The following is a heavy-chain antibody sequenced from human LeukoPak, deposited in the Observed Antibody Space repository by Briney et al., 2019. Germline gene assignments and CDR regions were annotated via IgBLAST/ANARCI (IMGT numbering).Heavy chain of an antibody. J-gene: IGHJ4*02. CDR2: ISGSGGST. V-gene: IGHV3-23*01. CDR1: GFTFSSYA. CDR3: AKTSMVRGVISSFDY. Sequence: GGSLRLSCAASGFTFSSYAMSWVRQAPGKGLEWVSAISGSGGSTYYADSVKGRFTIPRDNSKNTLYLQMNSLRAEDTAVYYCAKTSMVRGVISSFDYWGQGTLVTVSS. D-gene: IGHD3-10*01.